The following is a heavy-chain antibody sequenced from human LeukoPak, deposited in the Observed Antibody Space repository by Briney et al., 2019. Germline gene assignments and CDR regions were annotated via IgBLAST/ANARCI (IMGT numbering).Heavy chain of an antibody. D-gene: IGHD6-19*01. V-gene: IGHV1-24*01. J-gene: IGHJ4*02. CDR1: GYTLTELS. Sequence: ASVTVSCKVSGYTLTELSMHWVRQAPGKGLEWMGGFDPEDGETIYAQKFQGRVTMTEDTSTDTAYMELSSLRSEDTAVYYCATNFGYSSGWFYWGQGTLVTVSS. CDR3: ATNFGYSSGWFY. CDR2: FDPEDGET.